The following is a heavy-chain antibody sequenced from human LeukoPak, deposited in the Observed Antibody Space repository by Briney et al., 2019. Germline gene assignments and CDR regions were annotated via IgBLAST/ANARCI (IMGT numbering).Heavy chain of an antibody. CDR3: AITWFGDQRGNY. J-gene: IGHJ4*02. Sequence: PSETLSLTCSVSGGSIGSSSYYWGWIRQPPGKGLEWIGNIYYSGSTYYNPSLKSRVTISVDTSKNQLSLKLSSVTAADTAVYYCAITWFGDQRGNYWGQGTLVTVSS. V-gene: IGHV4-39*01. CDR2: IYYSGST. D-gene: IGHD3-10*01. CDR1: GGSIGSSSYY.